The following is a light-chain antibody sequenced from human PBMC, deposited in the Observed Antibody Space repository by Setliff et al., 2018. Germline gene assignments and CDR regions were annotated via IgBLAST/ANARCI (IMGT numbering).Light chain of an antibody. CDR2: DVS. CDR1: SSDVGAYNY. V-gene: IGLV2-14*01. J-gene: IGLJ1*01. CDR3: TSYTNSAV. Sequence: QSALTQPASVSGSPGQSITISCTGTSSDVGAYNYVSWYQQHPGKAPKLMIYDVSNRPSGVSNRFSGSKSGNTASLTISGLQAEDEADYYCTSYTNSAVFGTGTKVTVL.